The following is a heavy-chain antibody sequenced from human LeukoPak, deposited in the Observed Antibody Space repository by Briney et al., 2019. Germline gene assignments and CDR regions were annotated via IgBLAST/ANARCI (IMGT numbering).Heavy chain of an antibody. CDR2: INRSGST. CDR1: GGSFSGYY. Sequence: SETLSLTCAVYGGSFSGYYWGWIRQPPGKGLEWIGEINRSGSTNYNPSLKSRVTISVDTSKNQFSLKLSSVTAADTAVYYCASYDFWSGYYPFDYWGQGTLVTVSS. D-gene: IGHD3-3*01. J-gene: IGHJ4*02. CDR3: ASYDFWSGYYPFDY. V-gene: IGHV4-34*01.